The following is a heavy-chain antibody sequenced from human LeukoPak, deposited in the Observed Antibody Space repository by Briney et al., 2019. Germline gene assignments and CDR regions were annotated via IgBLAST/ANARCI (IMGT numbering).Heavy chain of an antibody. CDR1: GGSISSYY. Sequence: SETLSLTCTVSGGSISSYYWSWIRQSPGKGLEWIGYIYYSGSTNYNPSLKSRVTISVDTSKNQFSLKLSSVTAADTAVYYCARDRYYDFWSGNYYYGMDVWGQGTTVTVSS. CDR2: IYYSGST. CDR3: ARDRYYDFWSGNYYYGMDV. D-gene: IGHD3-3*01. J-gene: IGHJ6*02. V-gene: IGHV4-59*01.